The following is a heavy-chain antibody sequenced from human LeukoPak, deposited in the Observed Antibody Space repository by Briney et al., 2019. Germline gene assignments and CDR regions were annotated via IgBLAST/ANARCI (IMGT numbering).Heavy chain of an antibody. V-gene: IGHV3-15*01. CDR3: TTDRGHIAAAGTSGY. J-gene: IGHJ4*02. CDR2: IKSKTDGGTT. D-gene: IGHD6-13*01. Sequence: PGGSLRLSCAASGFTFSNAWMSWVRQAPGKGLEWVGRIKSKTDGGTTDYAAPVKGRFTISRDDSKNTLYLQMNSLKTEDTAVYYCTTDRGHIAAAGTSGYWGQGTLVTVSS. CDR1: GFTFSNAW.